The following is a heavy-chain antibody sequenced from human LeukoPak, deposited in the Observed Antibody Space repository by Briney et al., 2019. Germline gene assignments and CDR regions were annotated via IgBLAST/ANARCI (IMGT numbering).Heavy chain of an antibody. CDR1: GYTFTSYD. CDR2: MNPNSGNT. V-gene: IGHV1-8*01. Sequence: GASVKVSCKASGYTFTSYDINWVRQATGQGLEWMGWMNPNSGNTGYAQKFQGRVTMTRNTSISTAYMELSSLRSEDTAVYYCARGWVLRFCYGMDVWGQGTTVTVSS. CDR3: ARGWVLRFCYGMDV. J-gene: IGHJ6*02. D-gene: IGHD3-3*01.